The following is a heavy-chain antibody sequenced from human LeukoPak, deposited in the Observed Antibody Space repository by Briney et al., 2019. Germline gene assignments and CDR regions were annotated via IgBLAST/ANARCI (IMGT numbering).Heavy chain of an antibody. D-gene: IGHD6-6*01. Sequence: SQTLSLTCTVSGGSISSGSYYWSWIRQPPGKGLEWIGYIYHSGSTYYNPSLKSRVTISVDTSKNQFSLKLSSVTAADTAVYYCARRAQYSSSSLDPWGQGTLVTVSS. J-gene: IGHJ5*02. CDR3: ARRAQYSSSSLDP. CDR2: IYHSGST. CDR1: GGSISSGSYY. V-gene: IGHV4-30-2*01.